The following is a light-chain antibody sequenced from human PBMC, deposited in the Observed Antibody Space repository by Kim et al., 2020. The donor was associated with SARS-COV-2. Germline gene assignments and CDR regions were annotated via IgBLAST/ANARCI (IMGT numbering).Light chain of an antibody. CDR1: QSVGTS. J-gene: IGKJ2*01. CDR2: GAS. V-gene: IGKV1-39*01. CDR3: QQSSSLFYT. Sequence: SASVGDRGSITCRASQSVGTSLNWYQHKPGRAPEVLIYGASNLQGGVPSRFSGSGSGTLFTLTITSLQPEDFATYYCQQSSSLFYTFGQGTKLEI.